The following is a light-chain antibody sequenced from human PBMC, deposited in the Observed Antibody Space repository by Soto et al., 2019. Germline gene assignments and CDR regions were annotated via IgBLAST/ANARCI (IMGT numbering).Light chain of an antibody. J-gene: IGLJ1*01. CDR1: ISNIGTNY. CDR2: RDN. CDR3: AAWDDTVRSYV. V-gene: IGLV1-47*01. Sequence: QSVLTQPPSVSGTPGQRVTISCYGGISNIGTNYVHWFQELPGTAPKVLSNRDNQRPSGVPDRFSGSKSGTSASLAISGLRSEDEAAYYCAAWDDTVRSYVFGTGTKLTVL.